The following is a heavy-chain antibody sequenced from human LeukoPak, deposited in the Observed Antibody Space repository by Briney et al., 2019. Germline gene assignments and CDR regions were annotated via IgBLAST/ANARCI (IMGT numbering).Heavy chain of an antibody. CDR3: ASRYCSSTSCYMYYYYGMDV. V-gene: IGHV1-69*04. D-gene: IGHD2-2*02. CDR1: GGTFSSHA. J-gene: IGHJ6*02. Sequence: GASVKVSCKASGGTFSSHAISWVRQAPGQGLEWMGRIIPIFGIANYAQKFQGRVTITADKSTSTAYMELSSLRSEDTAVYYCASRYCSSTSCYMYYYYGMDVWGQGTTVTVSS. CDR2: IIPIFGIA.